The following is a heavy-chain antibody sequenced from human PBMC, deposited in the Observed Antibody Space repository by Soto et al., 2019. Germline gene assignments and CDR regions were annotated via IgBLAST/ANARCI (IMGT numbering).Heavy chain of an antibody. Sequence: GGSLSLSCAASGFTFSSYAMSWVRQAPGKGLEWVSAISGSGGSTYYADSVKGRFTISRDNSKNTLYLQMNSLRAEDTAVYYCAVDEGFYYFDYWGQGTLVTVSS. D-gene: IGHD3-3*01. CDR1: GFTFSSYA. CDR3: AVDEGFYYFDY. CDR2: ISGSGGST. J-gene: IGHJ4*02. V-gene: IGHV3-23*01.